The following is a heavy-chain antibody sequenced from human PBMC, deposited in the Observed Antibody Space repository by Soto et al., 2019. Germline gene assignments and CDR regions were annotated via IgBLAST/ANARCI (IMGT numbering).Heavy chain of an antibody. J-gene: IGHJ6*04. Sequence: QVKLQESGPELVKPSQTLSLTCTFSGGSISSGGYTWGWIRQHPGKALEGIGYIYYSGSTYYNPSLKSRVTISVDTSKNQFSLKLSSVTAADTAVYYCARGSRHYDILTDHGEDVWGKGTTVTVSS. CDR2: IYYSGST. CDR1: GGSISSGGYT. V-gene: IGHV4-31*03. D-gene: IGHD3-9*01. CDR3: ARGSRHYDILTDHGEDV.